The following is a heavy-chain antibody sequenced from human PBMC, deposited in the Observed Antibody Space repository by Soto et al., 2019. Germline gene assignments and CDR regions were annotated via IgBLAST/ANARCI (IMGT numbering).Heavy chain of an antibody. Sequence: ASVKVSCKASGYTFTSHYMHWVRQAPGQGLEWMGLINPSAGSTSYAQSFQGRVTMTRDTSTSTVFMDLNSLRDEDTAVYYCARILSSSWPLNYFDYWGQGTLVTVSS. CDR1: GYTFTSHY. CDR3: ARILSSSWPLNYFDY. J-gene: IGHJ4*02. V-gene: IGHV1-46*01. CDR2: INPSAGST. D-gene: IGHD6-13*01.